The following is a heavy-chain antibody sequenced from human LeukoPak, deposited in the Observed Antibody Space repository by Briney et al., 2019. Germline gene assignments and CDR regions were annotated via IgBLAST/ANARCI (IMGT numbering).Heavy chain of an antibody. CDR3: ARGYTGYGMDV. CDR2: IYSGGST. D-gene: IGHD1-14*01. V-gene: IGHV3-53*01. CDR1: GFTVSSNY. J-gene: IGHJ6*02. Sequence: GGSLRLSCAASGFTVSSNYMSWVRQAPGKRLEWVSVIYSGGSTYYADSVKGRFTISRDNSKNTLYLQMNSLRAEDTAVYYCARGYTGYGMDVWGQGTTVTVSS.